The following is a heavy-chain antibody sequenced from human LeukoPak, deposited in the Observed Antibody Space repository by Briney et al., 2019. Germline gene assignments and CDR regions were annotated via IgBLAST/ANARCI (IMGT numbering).Heavy chain of an antibody. V-gene: IGHV4-59*01. CDR3: AREDPQTTVPEGMDV. Sequence: SETLSLTCTVSSGSISYYYWSWIRQSPGKGLEWIGYIYYSGTTNYNPSLKSRVTISVDTSKNQFSLQLRSVTAADTAVYYCAREDPQTTVPEGMDVWGQGTTVTVSS. CDR2: IYYSGTT. D-gene: IGHD4-17*01. J-gene: IGHJ6*02. CDR1: SGSISYYY.